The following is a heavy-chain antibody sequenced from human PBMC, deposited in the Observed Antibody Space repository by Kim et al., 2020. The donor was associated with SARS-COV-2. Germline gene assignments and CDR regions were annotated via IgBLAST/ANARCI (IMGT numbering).Heavy chain of an antibody. D-gene: IGHD3-22*01. CDR2: INPNSGGT. CDR3: ARRASITMIVVVYNWFDP. J-gene: IGHJ5*02. V-gene: IGHV1-2*02. Sequence: ASVKVSCKASGYTFTGYYMHWVRQAPGQGLEWMGWINPNSGGTNYAQKFQGRVTMTRDTSISTAYTELSRLRSDDTAVYYCARRASITMIVVVYNWFDPWGQGTLFTVSS. CDR1: GYTFTGYY.